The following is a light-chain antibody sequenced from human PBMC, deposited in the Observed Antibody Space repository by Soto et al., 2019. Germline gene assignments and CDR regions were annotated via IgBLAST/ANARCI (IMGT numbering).Light chain of an antibody. J-gene: IGKJ4*01. CDR3: QQRSNWPT. CDR2: DAS. CDR1: QSVSGN. Sequence: EIVLTQSPATLSLSPGERATLSCRASQSVSGNLAWHQQKPGQAPRLLIYDASNRATGIPARFSGSGSGTDFTLTISSLEPEDFAVYYCQQRSNWPTFGGGTKVDI. V-gene: IGKV3-11*01.